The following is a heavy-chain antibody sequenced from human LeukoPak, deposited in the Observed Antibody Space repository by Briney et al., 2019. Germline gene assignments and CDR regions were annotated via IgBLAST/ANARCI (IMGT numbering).Heavy chain of an antibody. J-gene: IGHJ4*02. Sequence: VASVKVSCKASGGTFSSYAISWVRQAPGQGLEWMGRIIPIFGTANYAQKFQGRVTITTDESTSTAYMELSSLRSEDTAVYHCARDKAYYYESSGYSDYWGQRTLDTVSS. D-gene: IGHD3-22*01. CDR3: ARDKAYYYESSGYSDY. CDR2: IIPIFGTA. V-gene: IGHV1-69*05. CDR1: GGTFSSYA.